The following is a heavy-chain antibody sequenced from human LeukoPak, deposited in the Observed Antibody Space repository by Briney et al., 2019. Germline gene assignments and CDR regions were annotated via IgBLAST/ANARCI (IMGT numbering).Heavy chain of an antibody. J-gene: IGHJ4*02. D-gene: IGHD6-19*01. CDR2: ISYDGNNK. V-gene: IGHV3-30*18. CDR3: AKDKIVGSTGWYYFDY. CDR1: GFTFSSFG. Sequence: GGSLRLSCAASGFTFSSFGMHWVRQAPGKGLEWVAVISYDGNNKYYADSVKGRFTMSRDNSQNTLYLQMNSLRAEDTAVYYCAKDKIVGSTGWYYFDYWGQGTLVTVSS.